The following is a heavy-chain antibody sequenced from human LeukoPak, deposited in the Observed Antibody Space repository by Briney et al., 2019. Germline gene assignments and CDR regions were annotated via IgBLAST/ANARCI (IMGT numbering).Heavy chain of an antibody. D-gene: IGHD1-26*01. V-gene: IGHV1-8*01. CDR1: GHTFTSYD. CDR3: ARDPIVGATTDWFDP. J-gene: IGHJ5*02. Sequence: ASVKVSCKASGHTFTSYDINWVRQATGQGLEWMGWMNPHSGNTVYAQKFQGRVTMTRNTAISTAYMELSSLRSEDTAVYYCARDPIVGATTDWFDPWGQGTLVTVSS. CDR2: MNPHSGNT.